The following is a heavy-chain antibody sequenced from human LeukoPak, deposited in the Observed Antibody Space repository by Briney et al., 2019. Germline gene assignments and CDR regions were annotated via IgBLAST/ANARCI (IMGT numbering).Heavy chain of an antibody. CDR1: GFTFDDYG. CDR3: ARDSEWELPQTGWFDP. D-gene: IGHD1-26*01. Sequence: GGSLRLSCAASGFTFDDYGMSWVRQAPGKGLEWVSGINWNGGSTGYADSVKGRFTISRDNAKNSLYLQMNSLRAEDTALYYCARDSEWELPQTGWFDPWGQGTLVTVSS. V-gene: IGHV3-20*04. J-gene: IGHJ5*02. CDR2: INWNGGST.